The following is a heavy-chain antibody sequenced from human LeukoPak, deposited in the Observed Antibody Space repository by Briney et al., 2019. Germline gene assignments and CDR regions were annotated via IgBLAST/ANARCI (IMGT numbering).Heavy chain of an antibody. D-gene: IGHD6-19*01. CDR1: SGSISGYY. Sequence: SETLSLTCTVSSGSISGYYWSWIRQPPGKGLEWVGYISYSGSTNYNPSLTSRVTISVDTSKNQFSLKLSSVTAADTAIYYCARDGRAGSLFAYWGQGTLVTVSS. CDR3: ARDGRAGSLFAY. V-gene: IGHV4-59*01. J-gene: IGHJ4*02. CDR2: ISYSGST.